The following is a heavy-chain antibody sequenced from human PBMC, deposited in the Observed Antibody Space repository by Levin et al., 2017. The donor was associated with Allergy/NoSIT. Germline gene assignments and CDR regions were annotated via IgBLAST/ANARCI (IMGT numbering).Heavy chain of an antibody. V-gene: IGHV1-2*06. Sequence: GASVKVSCKASGYTFTGYYMHWVRQAPGQGLEWMGRINPNSGGTNYAQKFQGRVTMTRDTSISTAYMELSRLRSDDTAVYYCATLEYSSPDAFDIWGQGTMVTVSS. CDR1: GYTFTGYY. D-gene: IGHD6-6*01. J-gene: IGHJ3*02. CDR3: ATLEYSSPDAFDI. CDR2: INPNSGGT.